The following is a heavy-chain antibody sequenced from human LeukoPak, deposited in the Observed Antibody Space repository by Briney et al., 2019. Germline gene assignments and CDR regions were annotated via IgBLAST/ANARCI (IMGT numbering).Heavy chain of an antibody. CDR2: IYYSGST. Sequence: PSETLSLTCTVSGGSISSSSYYWSWIRQPPGKELEWIGYIYYSGSTNYNPSLKSRVTISVDTSKNQFSLKLSSVTAADTAVYYCARESIVVPRGVFDPWGQGTLVTVSS. CDR3: ARESIVVPRGVFDP. J-gene: IGHJ5*02. V-gene: IGHV4-61*01. D-gene: IGHD3-10*01. CDR1: GGSISSSSYY.